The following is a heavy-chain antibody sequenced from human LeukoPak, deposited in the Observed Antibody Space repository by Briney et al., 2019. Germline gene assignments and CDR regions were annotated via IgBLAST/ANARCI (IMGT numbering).Heavy chain of an antibody. V-gene: IGHV1-8*01. J-gene: IGHJ4*02. CDR3: ARGPHTSGWPQQYY. CDR1: GYTFNSYD. CDR2: MNPNSGNT. D-gene: IGHD6-19*01. Sequence: GASVKVSCKASGYTFNSYDINWVRQAPGQGLEWMGWMNPNSGNTGYAQKFQGRVPMTRNISITTAYMELSSLTSEDTAVYYCARGPHTSGWPQQYYWGQGTLVTVSS.